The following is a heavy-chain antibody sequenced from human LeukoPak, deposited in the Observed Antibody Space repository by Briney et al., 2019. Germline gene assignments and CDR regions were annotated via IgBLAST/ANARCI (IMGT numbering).Heavy chain of an antibody. Sequence: GGSLRLSCAASGFTFSTCAMSWVRQAPGKGLEWVSAISGSGGTTYYADSVKGRFTISRDNSKNTLYLQMNSLRAEDTAVYYCAIDPNWGTHSWGQGVLVTVSS. V-gene: IGHV3-23*01. J-gene: IGHJ4*02. CDR1: GFTFSTCA. CDR3: AIDPNWGTHS. CDR2: ISGSGGTT. D-gene: IGHD7-27*01.